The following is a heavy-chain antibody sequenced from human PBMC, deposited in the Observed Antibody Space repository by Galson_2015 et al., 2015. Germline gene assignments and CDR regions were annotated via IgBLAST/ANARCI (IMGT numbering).Heavy chain of an antibody. CDR2: INPTGGST. V-gene: IGHV1-46*01. D-gene: IGHD3-16*02. J-gene: IGHJ4*02. Sequence: SCKASGYTFSSHYIHWVRQAPGQGPVCMGIINPTGGSTSYTQNFQGRVTMTRDTSTSTLYMELSSLTSEDTAVYYCARGGVSTGSYRTTFDYWGQGTLVTVSS. CDR1: GYTFSSHY. CDR3: ARGGVSTGSYRTTFDY.